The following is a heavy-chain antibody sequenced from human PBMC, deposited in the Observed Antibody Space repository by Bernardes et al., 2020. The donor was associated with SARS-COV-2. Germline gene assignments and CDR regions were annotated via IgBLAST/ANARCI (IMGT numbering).Heavy chain of an antibody. CDR1: GYTFTGYY. Sequence: ASVKVSCKASGYTFTGYYMHWVRQAPGQGLEWMGWINPNSGGTNYAQKFQGRVTMTRDTSISTAYMELSRLRSDDTAVYYCARELEVAFTDYYYYGMDVWGQGTTVTVSS. V-gene: IGHV1-2*02. D-gene: IGHD2-15*01. CDR2: INPNSGGT. J-gene: IGHJ6*02. CDR3: ARELEVAFTDYYYYGMDV.